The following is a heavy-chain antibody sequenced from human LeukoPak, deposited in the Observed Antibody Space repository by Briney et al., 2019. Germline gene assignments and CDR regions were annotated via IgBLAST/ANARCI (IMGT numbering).Heavy chain of an antibody. Sequence: EASVKVSCKASGGTFSSYAISWVRQARGQGLEWMGGIIPIFGTANYAQKFQGRVTITADESTSTAYMELSSLRSEDTAVYYCARSVGYYYGSGSLYYYGLDVWGKGTTVTVSS. CDR1: GGTFSSYA. D-gene: IGHD3-10*01. V-gene: IGHV1-69*13. CDR2: IIPIFGTA. CDR3: ARSVGYYYGSGSLYYYGLDV. J-gene: IGHJ6*04.